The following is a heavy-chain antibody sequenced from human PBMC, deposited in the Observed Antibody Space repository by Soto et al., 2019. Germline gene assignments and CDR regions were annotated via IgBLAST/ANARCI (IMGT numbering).Heavy chain of an antibody. CDR3: ARLYYDTTEIWFDP. J-gene: IGHJ5*02. Sequence: PSETLSLTCTVSGDSISSGNYYWSWLRQPPGKGVEWIGYIYFSGSTYYNPSLKSRITISVDTSKNQFSLKLSSVTAADTAVYYCARLYYDTTEIWFDPWGQGTLVTVSS. CDR1: GDSISSGNYY. V-gene: IGHV4-30-4*01. CDR2: IYFSGST. D-gene: IGHD3-9*01.